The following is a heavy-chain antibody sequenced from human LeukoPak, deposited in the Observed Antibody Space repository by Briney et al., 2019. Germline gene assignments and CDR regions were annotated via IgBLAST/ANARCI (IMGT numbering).Heavy chain of an antibody. CDR2: IGGSGGST. CDR3: AKDYYYDRSGYYVVY. J-gene: IGHJ4*02. Sequence: GGSLRLSCAASGFTFSSYAMTWVRQAPGKGLEWVSSIGGSGGSTHYADSVKGRFTISRDNSKNTLYLQMNSLRAEDTAVYYCAKDYYYDRSGYYVVYWGQGTLVTVSS. D-gene: IGHD3-22*01. CDR1: GFTFSSYA. V-gene: IGHV3-23*01.